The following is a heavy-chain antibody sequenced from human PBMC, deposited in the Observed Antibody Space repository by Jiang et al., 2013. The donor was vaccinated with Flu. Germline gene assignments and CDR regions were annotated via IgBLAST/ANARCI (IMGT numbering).Heavy chain of an antibody. Sequence: GAEVKKPGASVKVSCKASGYTLPTYGITWVRQAPGQGLEWVGWISAYNGDTNYAQKFQGRVTMTTDTFTTTVYMELRSLRSDDTAMYYCAREPNDFWSGYSDYWGQGTLVTVSS. V-gene: IGHV1-18*01. CDR2: ISAYNGDT. CDR3: AREPNDFWSGYSDY. D-gene: IGHD3-3*01. J-gene: IGHJ4*02. CDR1: GYTLPTYG.